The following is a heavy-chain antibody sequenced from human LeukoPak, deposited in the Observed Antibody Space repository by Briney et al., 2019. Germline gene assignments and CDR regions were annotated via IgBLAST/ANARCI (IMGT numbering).Heavy chain of an antibody. CDR2: ISWNSGSI. CDR1: GFTFDDYA. CDR3: ARDQGYCSSTSCYAHYFDF. V-gene: IGHV3-9*01. D-gene: IGHD2-2*01. J-gene: IGHJ4*02. Sequence: PGRSLRLSCAASGFTFDDYAMHWVRQAPGKGLEWVSGISWNSGSIGYADSVKGRFTISRDNAKNSLYLQMNSLRVEDTAVYYCARDQGYCSSTSCYAHYFDFWGQGTLVTVSS.